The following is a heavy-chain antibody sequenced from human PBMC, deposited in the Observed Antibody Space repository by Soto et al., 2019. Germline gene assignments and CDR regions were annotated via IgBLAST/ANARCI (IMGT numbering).Heavy chain of an antibody. CDR3: AGGGGYCSGGSCYDAYYYGMDV. CDR2: INPSGGST. D-gene: IGHD2-15*01. V-gene: IGHV1-46*01. J-gene: IGHJ6*02. CDR1: GYTFTSYY. Sequence: QVQLVQSGAEVKKPGASVKDSCKASGYTFTSYYMHWVRQAPGQGLEWMGIINPSGGSTSYAQKFQGRVTMTRDTSTSTVYLELSSLRSEDTAVYYCAGGGGYCSGGSCYDAYYYGMDVWGQGTTVTVSS.